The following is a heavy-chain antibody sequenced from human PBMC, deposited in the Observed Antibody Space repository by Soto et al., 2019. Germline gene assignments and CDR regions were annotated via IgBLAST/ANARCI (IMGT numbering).Heavy chain of an antibody. D-gene: IGHD3-16*01. J-gene: IGHJ2*01. CDR3: ARPFQSWPGGWYFDL. CDR1: GGTFSSYS. Sequence: QVQLVQSGAEVKKPGSSVKVSCKASGGTFSSYSINWVRQAPGQGLEWMGGIIPIFGTANYAQKFQGRVTLTADESTSTAHMELSSLRHEDTAVYYCARPFQSWPGGWYFDLWGRGTLVPVSS. V-gene: IGHV1-69*01. CDR2: IIPIFGTA.